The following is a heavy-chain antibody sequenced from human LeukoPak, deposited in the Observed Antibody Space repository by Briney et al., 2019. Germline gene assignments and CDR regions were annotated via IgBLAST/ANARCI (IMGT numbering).Heavy chain of an antibody. Sequence: PSETLSLTCTVSGGSISSSTYYWGWIRQPPGKGLEWIGNFYYSGSPYYNLSLKSRVTISVDTSKNQFSLRLNSVTAADTAVYYCARTTDSSGFSSFQHWGQGTLVTVSS. CDR1: GGSISSSTYY. V-gene: IGHV4-39*01. D-gene: IGHD3-22*01. J-gene: IGHJ1*01. CDR3: ARTTDSSGFSSFQH. CDR2: FYYSGSP.